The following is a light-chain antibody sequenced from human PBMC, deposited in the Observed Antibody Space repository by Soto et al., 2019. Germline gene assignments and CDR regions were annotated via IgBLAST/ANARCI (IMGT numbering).Light chain of an antibody. J-gene: IGKJ4*01. V-gene: IGKV1D-12*01. CDR3: QQDHSITVT. CDR2: TAS. Sequence: IQVAPSPSSVSASVGDRVTMSCHAGQDIGSWLTWYQHKPGKAPKLLISTASSLKSGVPSRCSGSRSGTEFSLTISSLQPQDFSTDYYQQDHSITVTFGGGTKVDIK. CDR1: QDIGSW.